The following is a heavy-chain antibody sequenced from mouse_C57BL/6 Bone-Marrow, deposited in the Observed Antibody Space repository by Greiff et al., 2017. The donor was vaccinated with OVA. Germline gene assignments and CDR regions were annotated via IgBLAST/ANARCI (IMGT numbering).Heavy chain of an antibody. D-gene: IGHD4-1*01. CDR1: GYTFTSYW. CDR3: ARKSGTLGFDY. J-gene: IGHJ2*01. V-gene: IGHV1-64*01. Sequence: QVQLQQPGAELVKPGASVKLSCKASGYTFTSYWMHWVTQRPGQGLEWIGMIHPNSGSTNYNEKFKSKATLTVDKSSSTAYMQLSSLTSEDSAVYYCARKSGTLGFDYWGQGTTLTVSS. CDR2: IHPNSGST.